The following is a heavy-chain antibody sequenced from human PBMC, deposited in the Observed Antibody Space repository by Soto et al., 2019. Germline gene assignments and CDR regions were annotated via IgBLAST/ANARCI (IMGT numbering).Heavy chain of an antibody. CDR3: ARGLLNYFDWFQGWFDP. Sequence: VASVKVSCKASGYTFTSYDINWVRQATGQGLEWKGWMNPNSGNTGYAQKFQGRVTMTRNTSISTAYMELSSLRSVDTAVYYCARGLLNYFDWFQGWFDPWGQGTLVTVSS. J-gene: IGHJ5*02. D-gene: IGHD3-9*01. CDR1: GYTFTSYD. CDR2: MNPNSGNT. V-gene: IGHV1-8*01.